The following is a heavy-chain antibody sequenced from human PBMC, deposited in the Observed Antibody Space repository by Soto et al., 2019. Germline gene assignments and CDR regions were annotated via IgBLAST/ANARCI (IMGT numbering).Heavy chain of an antibody. J-gene: IGHJ4*02. CDR1: GFTFSNYS. D-gene: IGHD2-8*01. V-gene: IGHV3-7*05. CDR3: ARALLYTVYGVGDY. CDR2: IKQDGGEK. Sequence: EVQLVESGGGLVQPGGSLRLSCAASGFTFSNYSMSWVRQAPGKGLEWVANIKQDGGEKYYVDSVKGRFTISRDNVNKSMYLQMDSLRAENTAVYYSARALLYTVYGVGDYWGQGTLVTVSS.